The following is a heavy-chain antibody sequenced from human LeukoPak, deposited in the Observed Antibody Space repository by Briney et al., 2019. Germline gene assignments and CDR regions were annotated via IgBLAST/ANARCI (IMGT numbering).Heavy chain of an antibody. Sequence: GGSLRLPCAASGFTFSSYSMNWVRQAPGKGLEWVSSISSSSSYIYYADSVKGRFTISRDNAKNSLYLQMNSLRAEDTAVYYCARDYSGYDYAFDYWGQGTLVTVSS. CDR3: ARDYSGYDYAFDY. CDR1: GFTFSSYS. CDR2: ISSSSSYI. V-gene: IGHV3-21*01. J-gene: IGHJ4*02. D-gene: IGHD5-12*01.